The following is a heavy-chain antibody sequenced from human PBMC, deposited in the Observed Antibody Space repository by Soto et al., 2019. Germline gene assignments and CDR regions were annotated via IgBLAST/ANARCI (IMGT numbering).Heavy chain of an antibody. J-gene: IGHJ4*02. CDR2: ITGSGDIT. Sequence: GGSLRLSRAASGFTFTFYAMSWVRQAPGKGLQWVSGITGSGDITYYADSVKDRFTISRDNSKNTLYLQMNSLRAEDTAVYYCAKEEDSGGYKGFSFDFWGQGALVTVSS. CDR3: AKEEDSGGYKGFSFDF. CDR1: GFTFTFYA. V-gene: IGHV3-23*01. D-gene: IGHD3-22*01.